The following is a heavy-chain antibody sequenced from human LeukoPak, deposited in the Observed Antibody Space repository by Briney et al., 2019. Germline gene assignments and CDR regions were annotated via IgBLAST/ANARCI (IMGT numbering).Heavy chain of an antibody. CDR2: ISSSSSYI. CDR1: GFTFSSYS. CDR3: ARDPRSFDCTNGVCRFDY. J-gene: IGHJ4*02. D-gene: IGHD2-8*01. Sequence: GGSLRLSCAASGFTFSSYSVNWVRQAPGKGLEWVSSISSSSSYIYYADSVKGRFTISRDNAKNSLYLQMNSLRAEDTAVYYCARDPRSFDCTNGVCRFDYWGQGTLVTVSS. V-gene: IGHV3-21*01.